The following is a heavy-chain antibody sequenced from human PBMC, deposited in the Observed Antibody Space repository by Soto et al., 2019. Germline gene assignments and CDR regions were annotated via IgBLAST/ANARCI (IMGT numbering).Heavy chain of an antibody. CDR3: ALTAPHKGSGWFLDY. V-gene: IGHV3-23*01. CDR1: GFTFSSYA. CDR2: ISGSGGSA. J-gene: IGHJ4*02. Sequence: EVQLLESGGGLVQPGGSLRLSCAASGFTFSSYAMSWVRQAPGKGLEWVSVISGSGGSAYYADSVKGRFTISRDNSKNTLYLHMNSLRAEDTAVFYCALTAPHKGSGWFLDYGGQGTLVTVSS. D-gene: IGHD6-19*01.